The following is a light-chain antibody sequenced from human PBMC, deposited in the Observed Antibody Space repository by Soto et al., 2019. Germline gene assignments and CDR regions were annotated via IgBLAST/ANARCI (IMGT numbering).Light chain of an antibody. CDR3: LQYNNDPLT. CDR2: AAS. J-gene: IGKJ4*01. CDR1: QGIRND. Sequence: AVQMTQSPSSLSASVGERVTITCQASQGIRNDLGWYQQKPGKAPKLLIYAASRLQSGVPSRFSGSGSGTDFTLTISSLQPEDFATYYCLQYNNDPLTFGGGTKVEIK. V-gene: IGKV1-6*01.